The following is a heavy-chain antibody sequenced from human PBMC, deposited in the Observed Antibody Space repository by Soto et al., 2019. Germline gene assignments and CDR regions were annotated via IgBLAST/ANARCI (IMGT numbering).Heavy chain of an antibody. CDR2: IYHSGST. Sequence: SETLSLTCAVSGGSISSGGYSWSWIRQPPGKGLEWIGYIYHSGSTYYNKSLKNRVTISVNRSKKQFSLKLRSVNAAEKAVYYFARGYKNNDFWSGGLNFDYWGQGTLVTVSS. V-gene: IGHV4-30-2*01. J-gene: IGHJ4*02. D-gene: IGHD3-3*01. CDR1: GGSISSGGYS. CDR3: ARGYKNNDFWSGGLNFDY.